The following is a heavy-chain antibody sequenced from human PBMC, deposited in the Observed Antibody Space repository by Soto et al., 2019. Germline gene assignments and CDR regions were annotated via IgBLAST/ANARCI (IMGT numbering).Heavy chain of an antibody. Sequence: GSLRLSCAASGFTFSSYGMHWVRQAPGKGLEWVAVISYDGSNKYYADSVKGRFTISRDNSKNTLYLQMNSLRAEDTAVYYCAKARIAAAGTYDSYYYYYGMDVWGQGTTVTVSS. CDR1: GFTFSSYG. D-gene: IGHD6-13*01. CDR3: AKARIAAAGTYDSYYYYYGMDV. J-gene: IGHJ6*02. CDR2: ISYDGSNK. V-gene: IGHV3-30*18.